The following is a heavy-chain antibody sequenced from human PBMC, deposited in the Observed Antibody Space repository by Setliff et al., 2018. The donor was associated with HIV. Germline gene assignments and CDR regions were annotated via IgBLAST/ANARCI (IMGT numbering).Heavy chain of an antibody. D-gene: IGHD3-16*01. CDR1: GYIFTNYG. Sequence: VASVKVSCKASGYIFTNYGITWVRQAPGQGLEWVGWINNGNTHYAQKLQGRVTMFTDTSTTTAYMELRSLTSDDKAVYYCARDPWGEGHSYWGQGTLVTVSS. J-gene: IGHJ4*02. CDR2: INNGNT. V-gene: IGHV1-18*01. CDR3: ARDPWGEGHSY.